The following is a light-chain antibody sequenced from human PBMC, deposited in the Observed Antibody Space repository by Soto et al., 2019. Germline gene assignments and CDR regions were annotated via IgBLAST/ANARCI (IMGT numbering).Light chain of an antibody. J-gene: IGKJ2*01. V-gene: IGKV1-16*01. Sequence: DIQMTQSPSSLSASVGDRVTITCRASQGISNYLTWFQQKPGKAPKSLIYAASILQSGVPSRFSVSATGTDFILTSSRLQPEYFATYSCQQYNYSAHTFGQGNKLAIK. CDR2: AAS. CDR1: QGISNY. CDR3: QQYNYSAHT.